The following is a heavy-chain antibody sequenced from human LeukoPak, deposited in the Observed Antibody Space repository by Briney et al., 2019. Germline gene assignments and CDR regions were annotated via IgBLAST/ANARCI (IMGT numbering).Heavy chain of an antibody. J-gene: IGHJ3*02. CDR2: ISYDGSNK. CDR1: GFTFSSYG. CDR3: AKSYSMIVVVINAFDI. Sequence: PGGSLRLSCAASGFTFSSYGMHWVRQAPGKGLEWVAVISYDGSNKYYADSVKGRFTISRDNSKNTLYLQMNSLRAEDTAVYYCAKSYSMIVVVINAFDIWGQGTMVTVSS. D-gene: IGHD3-22*01. V-gene: IGHV3-30*18.